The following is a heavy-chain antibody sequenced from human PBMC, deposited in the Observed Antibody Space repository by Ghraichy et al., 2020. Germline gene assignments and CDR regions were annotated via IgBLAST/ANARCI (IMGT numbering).Heavy chain of an antibody. J-gene: IGHJ5*02. CDR3: ARVHRHYYGDYGLSGWFDP. CDR2: IYYSRST. V-gene: IGHV4-31*03. D-gene: IGHD4-17*01. CDR1: GGSISSGGYY. Sequence: SQTHSLTCTVSGGSISSGGYYWSWIRQHPGKGLEWIGYIYYSRSTYYNPSLKSRVTISVDTSKNQFSLKLSSVTAADTAVYYCARVHRHYYGDYGLSGWFDPWGQGTLVTVSS.